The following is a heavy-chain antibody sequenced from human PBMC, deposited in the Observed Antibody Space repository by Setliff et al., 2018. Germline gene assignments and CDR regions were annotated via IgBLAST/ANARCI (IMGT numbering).Heavy chain of an antibody. CDR1: GASISSDAYY. V-gene: IGHV4-39*07. CDR3: ARDRTYYGSGTYTRYFDY. D-gene: IGHD3-10*01. J-gene: IGHJ4*02. CDR2: IYYSGDT. Sequence: SETLSLTCIVSGASISSDAYYWSWIRQHPGKGLEWIGSIYYSGDTNYNPSLKSRVTMSVDTSKNQFSLKLSSVTAADTAVYYCARDRTYYGSGTYTRYFDYWGQGTLVTVSS.